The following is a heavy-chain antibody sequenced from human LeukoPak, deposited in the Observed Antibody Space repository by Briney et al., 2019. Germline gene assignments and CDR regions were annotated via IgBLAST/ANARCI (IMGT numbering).Heavy chain of an antibody. D-gene: IGHD5/OR15-5a*01. Sequence: GGSLRLSCAASGFTFSSYAMSWVRQAPGKGLEWVSAISGSGGSTYYADSVKGRFTISRDNSKNTLYLQMSSLRAEDTAVYYCAKDNIASNSGYWGQGTLVTVSS. V-gene: IGHV3-23*01. CDR3: AKDNIASNSGY. CDR1: GFTFSSYA. J-gene: IGHJ4*02. CDR2: ISGSGGST.